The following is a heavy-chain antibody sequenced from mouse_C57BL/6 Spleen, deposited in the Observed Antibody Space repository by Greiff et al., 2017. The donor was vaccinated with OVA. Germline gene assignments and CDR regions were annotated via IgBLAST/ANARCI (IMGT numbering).Heavy chain of an antibody. CDR2: ISSGSSTI. V-gene: IGHV5-17*01. CDR1: GFTFSDYG. CDR3: ARPDPPDVYFDY. Sequence: DVKLVESGGGLVKPGGSLKLSCAASGFTFSDYGMHWVRQAPEKGLEWVAYISSGSSTIYYADTVKGRFTISRDNAKNTLFLQMTSLRSEDTAMYYCARPDPPDVYFDYWGQGTTLTVSS. J-gene: IGHJ2*01.